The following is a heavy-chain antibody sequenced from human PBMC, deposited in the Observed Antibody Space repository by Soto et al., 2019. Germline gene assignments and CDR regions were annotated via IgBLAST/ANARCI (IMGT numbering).Heavy chain of an antibody. Sequence: GGSLRLSWAASGFTFSSYGMHWVRQAPGKGLEWVAVIWYDGGNKYYADSVNGRFTISRDNSKNTLYLQMNSLRAEDTAVYYCARGLALFDYWGQGTLVTVSS. CDR2: IWYDGGNK. V-gene: IGHV3-33*01. CDR3: ARGLALFDY. CDR1: GFTFSSYG. D-gene: IGHD3-3*02. J-gene: IGHJ4*02.